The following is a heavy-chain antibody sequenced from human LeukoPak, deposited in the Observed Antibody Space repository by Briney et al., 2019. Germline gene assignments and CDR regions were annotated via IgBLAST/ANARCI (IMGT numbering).Heavy chain of an antibody. CDR1: GFSFSSYA. CDR2: ISYDGSNK. D-gene: IGHD3-3*01. Sequence: GGSLRLSCAASGFSFSSYAMHWVRQAPGKGLEWVAVISYDGSNKYYADSVKGRFTISRDNSKNTLYLQMNSLRAEDTAVYYCEATSPVTIFGVVITPSGYWGQGTLVTVSS. J-gene: IGHJ4*02. CDR3: EATSPVTIFGVVITPSGY. V-gene: IGHV3-30-3*01.